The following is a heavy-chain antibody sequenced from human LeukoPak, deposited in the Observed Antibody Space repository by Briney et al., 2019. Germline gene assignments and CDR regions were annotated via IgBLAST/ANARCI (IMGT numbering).Heavy chain of an antibody. Sequence: GGSLRLSCAASGFTFSSYSMNWVRQAPGKGLEWVSSISSSSSYIYYADSVKGRFTISRDNAKNSLYLQMNSLRAEDTAVYYCAKENRGGYYDSSGPDWGQGTLVTVSS. J-gene: IGHJ4*02. D-gene: IGHD3-22*01. CDR1: GFTFSSYS. CDR2: ISSSSSYI. CDR3: AKENRGGYYDSSGPD. V-gene: IGHV3-21*01.